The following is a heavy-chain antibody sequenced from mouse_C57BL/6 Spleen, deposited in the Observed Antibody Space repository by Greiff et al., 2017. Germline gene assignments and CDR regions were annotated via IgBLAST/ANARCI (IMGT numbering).Heavy chain of an antibody. CDR1: GISITTGNYR. CDR2: IYYSGTI. Sequence: EVKLMESGPGLVKPSQTVFLTCTVTGISITTGNYRWSWIRQFPGNKLEWIGYIYYSGTITYNPSLTSRTTITRDTPKNQFFLEMNSLTAEDTATYYCAREGIYYGSFDVWGTGTTVTVSS. CDR3: AREGIYYGSFDV. D-gene: IGHD1-1*01. J-gene: IGHJ1*03. V-gene: IGHV3-5*01.